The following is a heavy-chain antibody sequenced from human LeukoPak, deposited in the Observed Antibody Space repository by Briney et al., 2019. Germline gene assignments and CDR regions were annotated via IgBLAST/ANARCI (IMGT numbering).Heavy chain of an antibody. D-gene: IGHD3-3*01. CDR3: ARDPEGHGYYFDY. V-gene: IGHV4-4*07. CDR2: IHTSGST. Sequence: SETLSLTCTVSGGSTSNYFCTLLRQSAGKGLEWVGRIHTSGSTHCNPSLKSRVSMSVDTSKNQFSLKLSSVTAADTAVYYCARDPEGHGYYFDYWGQGALVTVSS. CDR1: GGSTSNYF. J-gene: IGHJ4*02.